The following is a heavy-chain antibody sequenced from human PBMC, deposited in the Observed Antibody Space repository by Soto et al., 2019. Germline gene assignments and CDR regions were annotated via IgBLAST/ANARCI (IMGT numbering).Heavy chain of an antibody. V-gene: IGHV3-23*01. CDR2: ISGSGGST. J-gene: IGHJ4*02. CDR3: AKEEGRIAAAGDSAFGY. Sequence: GGSLRLSCAASGFTFSSYAMSWVRQAPGKGLEWVSAISGSGGSTYYADSVKGRFTISRDNSKNTLYLQMNSLRAEDTAVYYCAKEEGRIAAAGDSAFGYWGQGTLVTVSS. CDR1: GFTFSSYA. D-gene: IGHD6-13*01.